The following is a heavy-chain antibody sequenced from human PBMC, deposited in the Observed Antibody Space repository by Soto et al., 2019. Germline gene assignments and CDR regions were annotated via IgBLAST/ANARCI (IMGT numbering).Heavy chain of an antibody. CDR3: ARDLGVAPLPDY. V-gene: IGHV3-30-3*01. Sequence: QVQLVESGGGVVQPGRSLRLSCAASGFTFSSYATHWVRQAPGKGLEWVAVISYDGSNKYYADSVKGRFTISRDNSKNTLYLQMNSLRAEDTAVYYCARDLGVAPLPDYWGQGTLVTVSS. CDR1: GFTFSSYA. J-gene: IGHJ4*02. D-gene: IGHD3-3*01. CDR2: ISYDGSNK.